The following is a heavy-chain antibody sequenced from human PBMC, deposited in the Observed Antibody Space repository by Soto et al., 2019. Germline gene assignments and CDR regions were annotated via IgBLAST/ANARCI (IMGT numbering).Heavy chain of an antibody. V-gene: IGHV1-8*01. J-gene: IGHJ4*02. D-gene: IGHD6-19*01. CDR2: MNPNSGNT. Sequence: ASVKGSCKASGYTFTSYDINWVRQDTGQGLEWMGWMNPNSGNTGYAQKFQGRVTMTRNTSISTAYMELSSLRSEDTAVYYCARERTVAGNDYWGQGTLVTVSS. CDR1: GYTFTSYD. CDR3: ARERTVAGNDY.